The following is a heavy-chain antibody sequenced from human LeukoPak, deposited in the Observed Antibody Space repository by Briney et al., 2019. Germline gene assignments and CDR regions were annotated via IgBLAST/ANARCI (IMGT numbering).Heavy chain of an antibody. J-gene: IGHJ4*02. Sequence: GGSLTLSCAASGFTFSSYEMNWVRQPPGKGLEWVSSISRIGGSIYYADSVKRRFTSSRDNSKNTLYLQMNSLRVEDTAVYYCAKDFVGTGNFRGGDYWGQGTLVTVSS. CDR2: ISRIGGSI. CDR1: GFTFSSYE. D-gene: IGHD2-8*02. CDR3: AKDFVGTGNFRGGDY. V-gene: IGHV3-23*01.